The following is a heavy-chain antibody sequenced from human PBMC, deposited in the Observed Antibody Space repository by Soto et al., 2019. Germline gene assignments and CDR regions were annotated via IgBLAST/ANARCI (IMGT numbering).Heavy chain of an antibody. J-gene: IGHJ1*01. D-gene: IGHD3-22*01. CDR3: ARSSLTYYYDSSGRSGYFHH. V-gene: IGHV3-33*01. CDR1: GFTFSSYG. Sequence: GWSLRLSCAASGFTFSSYGMHWVRQAPGKGLEWVAVIWYDGSNKYYADSVKGRFTISRDNSKNTLYLQMNSLRAEDTAVYYCARSSLTYYYDSSGRSGYFHHWGQGT. CDR2: IWYDGSNK.